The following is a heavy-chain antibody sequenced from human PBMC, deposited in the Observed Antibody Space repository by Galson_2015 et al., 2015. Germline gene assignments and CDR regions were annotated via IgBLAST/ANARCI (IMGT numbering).Heavy chain of an antibody. Sequence: QSGAEVKKPGESLKISCKGSGYSFTSYWIGWVRQMPGKGLEWMGIIYPGDSDTRYSPSFQGQVTISADKSISTAYLQWSSLKASDTAMDYCAGSRAKLHYWYGMDVSGHGTTVTVSS. V-gene: IGHV5-51*03. J-gene: IGHJ6*02. D-gene: IGHD6-6*01. CDR2: IYPGDSDT. CDR3: AGSRAKLHYWYGMDV. CDR1: GYSFTSYW.